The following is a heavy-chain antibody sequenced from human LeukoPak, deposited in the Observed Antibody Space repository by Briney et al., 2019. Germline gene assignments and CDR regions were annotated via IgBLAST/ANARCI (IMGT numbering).Heavy chain of an antibody. Sequence: PGGSLRLSCAASGFTFSSYSMNWVRQAPGKGLEWVAFIRYDGSNKYYADSVKGRFTISRDNSKNTLYLQMNSLRAEDTAVYYCAKDNYGSGSYPPFNWFDPWGQGTLVTVSS. CDR2: IRYDGSNK. CDR3: AKDNYGSGSYPPFNWFDP. CDR1: GFTFSSYS. V-gene: IGHV3-30*02. J-gene: IGHJ5*02. D-gene: IGHD3-10*01.